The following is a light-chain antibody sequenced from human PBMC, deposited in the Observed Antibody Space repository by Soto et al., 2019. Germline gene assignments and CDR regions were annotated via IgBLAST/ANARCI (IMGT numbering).Light chain of an antibody. CDR1: QTISRW. CDR3: QKYNSAPPVT. J-gene: IGKJ3*01. V-gene: IGKV1-5*01. Sequence: GDRVTITCRASQTISRWLAWYQQKPEKAPKLLIYDASSLQSGVPSRFSGSGSGTEFSLTISSLQPEDVATYYCQKYNSAPPVTFGPGTKVDIK. CDR2: DAS.